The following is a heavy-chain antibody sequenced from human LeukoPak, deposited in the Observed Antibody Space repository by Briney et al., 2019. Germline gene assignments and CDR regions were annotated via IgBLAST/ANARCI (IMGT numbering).Heavy chain of an antibody. Sequence: PGGSLRLSCAASGFTFSTYGMSWVRQAPGKGLEWVSAITGSAGGTYYADSVKGRFTISRDNSKNTLYLQMNSLGAEDTAVYYCAKRSFRGLYYFDYWGQGTLVTVSS. CDR1: GFTFSTYG. CDR2: ITGSAGGT. J-gene: IGHJ4*02. V-gene: IGHV3-23*01. D-gene: IGHD2/OR15-2a*01. CDR3: AKRSFRGLYYFDY.